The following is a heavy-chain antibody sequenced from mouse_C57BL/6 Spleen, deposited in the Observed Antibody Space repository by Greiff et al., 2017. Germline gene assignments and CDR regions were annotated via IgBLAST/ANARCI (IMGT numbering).Heavy chain of an antibody. J-gene: IGHJ4*01. Sequence: EVQLQESRPGLVKPSQSLSLTCSVTGYSITSGYYWNWIRQFPGNKLEWMGYISYDGSNNYNPSLKNRISITRDTSKNQFFLKLNSVTTEDTATYYCARDGYDGYYDAMDYWGQGTSVTVSS. CDR1: GYSITSGYY. CDR2: ISYDGSN. D-gene: IGHD2-3*01. CDR3: ARDGYDGYYDAMDY. V-gene: IGHV3-6*01.